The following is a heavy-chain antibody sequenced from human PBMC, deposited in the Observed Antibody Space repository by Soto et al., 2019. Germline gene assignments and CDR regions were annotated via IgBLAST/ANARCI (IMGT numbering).Heavy chain of an antibody. CDR2: IYTSGST. D-gene: IGHD1-26*01. J-gene: IGHJ6*02. V-gene: IGHV4-4*07. CDR1: GGSISGYY. CDR3: ARXSGSYTGYYLYYYGMDV. Sequence: PWETLSLTCTGSGGSISGYYRSWIRQPAGKGLEWIGLIYTSGSTNYNPSLKSRVTMSVDTSKNPFSLKLSSVTAADTAVYYCARXSGSYTGYYLYYYGMDVWGQGTTVTVSS.